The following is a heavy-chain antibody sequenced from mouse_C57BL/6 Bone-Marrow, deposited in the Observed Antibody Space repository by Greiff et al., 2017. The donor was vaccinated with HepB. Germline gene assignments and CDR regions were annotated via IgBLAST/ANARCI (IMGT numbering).Heavy chain of an antibody. V-gene: IGHV1-64*01. CDR1: GYTFTSYW. D-gene: IGHD1-1*01. CDR3: ARRGITSVERVCYAMDY. Sequence: QVQLQQPGAELVKPGASVKLSCKASGYTFTSYWMHWVKQRPGQGLEWIGMIHPNSGSTNYNEKFKSKATLTVDKSSITAYMQLSSLTSENSAVYYCARRGITSVERVCYAMDYWGQGTSVTVSS. J-gene: IGHJ4*01. CDR2: IHPNSGST.